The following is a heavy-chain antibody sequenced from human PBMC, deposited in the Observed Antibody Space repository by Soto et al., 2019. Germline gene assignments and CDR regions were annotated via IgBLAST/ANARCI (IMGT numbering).Heavy chain of an antibody. CDR1: GFTFSDYY. V-gene: IGHV3-11*05. J-gene: IGHJ2*01. Sequence: QVQLVESGGGLVKPGGSLRLSCAASGFTFSDYYMSWIRQAPGKGLEWVSYISSSSSYTNYADSVKGRFTISRDNAKNSLYLQMNSLRAEDTAVYYCARPSPWEATWYFDLWGRGTLVTVSS. CDR3: ARPSPWEATWYFDL. CDR2: ISSSSSYT. D-gene: IGHD1-26*01.